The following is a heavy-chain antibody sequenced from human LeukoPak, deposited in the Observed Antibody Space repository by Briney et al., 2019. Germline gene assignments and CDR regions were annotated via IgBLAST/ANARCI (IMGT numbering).Heavy chain of an antibody. CDR1: GYTLTSNY. D-gene: IGHD4-17*01. CDR3: ARDHGDYPGDY. V-gene: IGHV1-46*01. Sequence: ASVKVSCKASGYTLTSNYMRCVRHAPGQGLEWMGIINPRGGSTSYEQKFQGRVTMTRDTSTRTVYMELSRLRSDETAVYFWARDHGDYPGDYWGQGTLVTVSS. CDR2: INPRGGST. J-gene: IGHJ4*02.